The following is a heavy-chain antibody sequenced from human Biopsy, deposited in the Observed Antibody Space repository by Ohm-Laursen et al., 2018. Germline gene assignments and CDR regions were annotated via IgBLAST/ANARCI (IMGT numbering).Heavy chain of an antibody. CDR1: GFTFEDYA. CDR3: VKATASDDSRGYYYDY. D-gene: IGHD3-22*01. V-gene: IGHV3-9*01. J-gene: IGHJ4*02. CDR2: ISWSSAHI. Sequence: SLRLSCIAPGFTFEDYAMHWLRQVPGKGLEWVSGISWSSAHIDYADSVKGRFTISRDNAKKSLYLQMNSLRAEDTALYYCVKATASDDSRGYYYDYWGQGTLVTVSS.